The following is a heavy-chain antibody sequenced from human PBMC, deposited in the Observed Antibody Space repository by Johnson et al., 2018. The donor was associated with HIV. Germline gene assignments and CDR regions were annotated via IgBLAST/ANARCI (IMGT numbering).Heavy chain of an antibody. CDR2: IWYDGSNK. Sequence: QVQLVESGGGVVQPGRSLRLSCAASGFTFSSYGMHWVRQAPGKGLEWVAVIWYDGSNKYYADSVNGRFTISRDNSKNTLYVQMNSLRAEDTAVYYCAKGEQYSYDIGDAVDIWGQGTMVTVSS. V-gene: IGHV3-33*06. CDR1: GFTFSSYG. D-gene: IGHD3-22*01. J-gene: IGHJ3*02. CDR3: AKGEQYSYDIGDAVDI.